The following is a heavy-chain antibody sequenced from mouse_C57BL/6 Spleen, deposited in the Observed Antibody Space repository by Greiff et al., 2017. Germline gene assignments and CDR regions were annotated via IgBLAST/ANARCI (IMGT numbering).Heavy chain of an antibody. V-gene: IGHV5-9-1*02. CDR3: TSPYYSNYERDYYAMDY. D-gene: IGHD2-5*01. J-gene: IGHJ4*01. CDR1: GFTFSSYA. Sequence: EVKVEESGEGLVKPGGSLKLSCAASGFTFSSYAMSWVRQTPEKRLEWVAYISSGGDYIYYADTVKGRFTISRDNARNTLYLQMSSLKSEDTAMYYCTSPYYSNYERDYYAMDYWGQGTSVTVSS. CDR2: ISSGGDYI.